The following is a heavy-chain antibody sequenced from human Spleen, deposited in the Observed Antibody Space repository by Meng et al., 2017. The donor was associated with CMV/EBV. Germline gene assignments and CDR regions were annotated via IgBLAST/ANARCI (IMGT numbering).Heavy chain of an antibody. CDR2: ISAYNGNT. CDR1: GGTFSSYA. D-gene: IGHD3-10*01. J-gene: IGHJ4*02. V-gene: IGHV1-18*01. CDR3: ALYYYGSGSISDYDY. Sequence: QVQLVQLGAEVKKPGSSVKVSCKASGGTFSSYAISWVRQAPGQGLEWMGWISAYNGNTNYAQKLQGRVTMTTDTSTSTAYMELRSLRSDDTAVYYCALYYYGSGSISDYDYWGQGTLVTVSS.